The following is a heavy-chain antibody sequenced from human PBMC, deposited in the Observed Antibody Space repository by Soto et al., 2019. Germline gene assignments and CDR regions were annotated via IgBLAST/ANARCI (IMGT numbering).Heavy chain of an antibody. CDR2: IIPIFGTT. Sequence: SVKVSCKASGGTFSSYAISWVRQAPGQGLEWMGGIIPIFGTTNYAQKFQGRVTITADKSTSTAYMELSSLRSEDTAVFYCARADSSGWYGDYYYGMDVWGQGTTVTVSS. J-gene: IGHJ6*02. CDR1: GGTFSSYA. CDR3: ARADSSGWYGDYYYGMDV. D-gene: IGHD6-19*01. V-gene: IGHV1-69*06.